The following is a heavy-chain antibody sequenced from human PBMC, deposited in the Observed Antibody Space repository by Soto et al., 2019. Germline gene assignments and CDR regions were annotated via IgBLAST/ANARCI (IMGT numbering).Heavy chain of an antibody. V-gene: IGHV4-61*01. CDR1: GGSVSSGSYY. Sequence: PSETLSLTCTVSGGSVSSGSYYWSWIRQPPGKGLEWIGYIYYSGSTNYNTSLKSRVTISVDTSKNQFSLKLSSVTAADTAVYYCSRLQSVVRAGSYYYYYMDVWGKGTTVTVSS. CDR3: SRLQSVVRAGSYYYYYMDV. D-gene: IGHD3-10*01. J-gene: IGHJ6*03. CDR2: IYYSGST.